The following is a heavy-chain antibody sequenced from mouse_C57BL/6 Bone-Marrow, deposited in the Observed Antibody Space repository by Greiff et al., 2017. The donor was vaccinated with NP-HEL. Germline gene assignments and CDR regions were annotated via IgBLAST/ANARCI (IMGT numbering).Heavy chain of an antibody. CDR2: IDPENGDT. CDR1: GFNIKDDY. J-gene: IGHJ3*01. Sequence: EVKLMESGAELVRPGASVKLSCTASGFNIKDDYMHWVKQRPEQGLEWIGWIDPENGDTEYASKFQGKATITADTSSNTAYLQLSSLTSEDTAVYYCTTGIYYDYEGVFAYWGQGTLVTVSA. D-gene: IGHD2-4*01. V-gene: IGHV14-4*01. CDR3: TTGIYYDYEGVFAY.